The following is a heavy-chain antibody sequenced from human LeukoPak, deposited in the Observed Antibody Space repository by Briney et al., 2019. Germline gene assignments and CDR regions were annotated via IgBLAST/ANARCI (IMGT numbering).Heavy chain of an antibody. D-gene: IGHD1-26*01. CDR1: GGTFSSYA. J-gene: IGHJ4*02. CDR3: ATDLGATKRYDY. V-gene: IGHV1-69*06. CDR2: IIPIFGTA. Sequence: SVKVSCKASGGTFSSYAISWVRQAPGQGLEWMGGIIPIFGTAIYAQKFQGRVTMTEDTSTDTAYMELSSLRSEDTAVYYCATDLGATKRYDYWGQGTLVTVSS.